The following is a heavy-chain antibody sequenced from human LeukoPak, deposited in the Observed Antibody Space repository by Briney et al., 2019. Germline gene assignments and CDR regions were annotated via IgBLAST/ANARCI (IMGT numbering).Heavy chain of an antibody. V-gene: IGHV3-30*18. Sequence: GGSLRLSCAASGFTFSSYGMHWVRQAPGKGLEWVAVISYDGSNKYYADSVKGRFTISRDNSKNTLYLQMNSLRAEDTAVYYCAKCYDSSGYYSDYYGMDVWGQGTTVTVSS. CDR2: ISYDGSNK. CDR3: AKCYDSSGYYSDYYGMDV. CDR1: GFTFSSYG. J-gene: IGHJ6*02. D-gene: IGHD3-22*01.